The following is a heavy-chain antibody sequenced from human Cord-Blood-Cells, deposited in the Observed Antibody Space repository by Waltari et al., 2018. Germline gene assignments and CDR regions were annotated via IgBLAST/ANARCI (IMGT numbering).Heavy chain of an antibody. V-gene: IGHV1-24*01. Sequence: QVQLVHSGAEVKKPGASVKFSCKVSGYTLTDLSMPWVRQAPSNGLEWMGGFDPEDGDTIYAQKFHGRVTMTEDTSTDTAYMELCSLRSEDTAVYFCATDPGQVVIAPHIDAFDIWGQGTMVTVSS. CDR1: GYTLTDLS. CDR2: FDPEDGDT. J-gene: IGHJ3*02. CDR3: ATDPGQVVIAPHIDAFDI. D-gene: IGHD2-21*01.